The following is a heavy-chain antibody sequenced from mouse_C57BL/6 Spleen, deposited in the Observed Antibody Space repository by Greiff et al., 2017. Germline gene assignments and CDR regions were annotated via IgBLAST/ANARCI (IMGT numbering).Heavy chain of an antibody. D-gene: IGHD1-1*01. CDR1: GYTFTSYW. Sequence: VQLQQPGAELVKPGASVKLSCKASGYTFTSYWMQWVKQRPGQGLEWIGEIDPSDSYTNYNQKFKGKATLTVDTASSTASMQLSSLTSEDSAVYYCARSGYGSSYGFAYWGQGTLVTVSA. CDR3: ARSGYGSSYGFAY. V-gene: IGHV1-50*01. J-gene: IGHJ3*01. CDR2: IDPSDSYT.